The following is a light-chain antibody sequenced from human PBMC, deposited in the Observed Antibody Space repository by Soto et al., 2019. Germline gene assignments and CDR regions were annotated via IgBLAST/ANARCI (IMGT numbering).Light chain of an antibody. V-gene: IGKV2-28*01. Sequence: DIVMTQSPLSLPVTPGEPASISCRSSQSLLHSNGYNYFDWYLQKPGQSPQLLIYLGSNRASGVPDRFSGSGSGTDFTLEISRVEAEDVGVYYGMQALQTPKTFGQGTRVEIK. CDR3: MQALQTPKT. CDR2: LGS. J-gene: IGKJ1*01. CDR1: QSLLHSNGYNY.